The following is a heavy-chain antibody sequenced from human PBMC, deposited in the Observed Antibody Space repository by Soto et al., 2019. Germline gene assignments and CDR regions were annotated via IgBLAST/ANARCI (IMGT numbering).Heavy chain of an antibody. Sequence: SAALSLTGAVSCYSIISGYYLGLIRHPPWKGLEWIGSIYHSGSSYCNPSLKSRVTISVDTSKNQFSLKLSSVTAADTAVYYCARYSGPWGQGTLVTVSS. J-gene: IGHJ5*02. CDR2: IYHSGSS. V-gene: IGHV4-38-2*01. CDR3: ARYSGP. CDR1: CYSIISGYY. D-gene: IGHD6-13*01.